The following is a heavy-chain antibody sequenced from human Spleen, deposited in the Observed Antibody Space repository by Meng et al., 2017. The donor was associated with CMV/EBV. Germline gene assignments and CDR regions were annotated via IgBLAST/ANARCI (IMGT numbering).Heavy chain of an antibody. CDR1: GYTFTGYY. CDR2: INPNSGGT. D-gene: IGHD2-21*01. Sequence: ASVKVSCKASGYTFTGYYMHWVRQAPGQGLEWMGWINPNSGGTNYAQKFQGRVTMTRDTSISTAYMELRSLRSDDTAVYYCATIAYCGGDCYQIHPLYDHWGQGTLVTVSS. V-gene: IGHV1-2*02. CDR3: ATIAYCGGDCYQIHPLYDH. J-gene: IGHJ5*02.